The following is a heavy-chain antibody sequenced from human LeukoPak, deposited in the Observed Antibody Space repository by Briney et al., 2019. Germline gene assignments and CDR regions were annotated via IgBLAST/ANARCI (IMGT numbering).Heavy chain of an antibody. CDR2: IKSKTDGGTT. CDR1: GFTFSNAW. V-gene: IGHV3-15*01. Sequence: GGSLRLSCAASGFTFSNAWMSWVRQAPGKGLEWVGRIKSKTDGGTTDYAAPVKGRFTISRDDSKNTLYLQMNSLKTEDTAVYYCTREMRAESYYYYYYMDVWGKGTTVTVSS. D-gene: IGHD5-24*01. J-gene: IGHJ6*03. CDR3: TREMRAESYYYYYYMDV.